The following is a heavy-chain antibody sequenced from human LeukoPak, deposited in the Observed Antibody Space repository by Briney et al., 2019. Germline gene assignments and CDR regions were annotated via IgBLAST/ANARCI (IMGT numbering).Heavy chain of an antibody. CDR3: ARAKGNYYDSSGYPRSDAFDI. CDR2: INPSGGST. Sequence: ASVKVSCRASGYTFTSYYMHWVRQAPGQGLEWMGIINPSGGSTSYAQKFQGRVTMTRDMSTSTVYMELSSLRSEDTAVYYCARAKGNYYDSSGYPRSDAFDIWGQGTMVTVSS. D-gene: IGHD3-22*01. J-gene: IGHJ3*02. V-gene: IGHV1-46*01. CDR1: GYTFTSYY.